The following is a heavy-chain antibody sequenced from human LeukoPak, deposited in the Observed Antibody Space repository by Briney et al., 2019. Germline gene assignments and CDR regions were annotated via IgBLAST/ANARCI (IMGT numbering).Heavy chain of an antibody. D-gene: IGHD2-15*01. Sequence: SETLSLTCTVSGGSISSYYWSWIRQPPGKGLEWIGYIYYSGSTNYNPSLKSRATISVDTSKNQFSLKLSSVTAADTAVYYCARMSVGSGQGYCSGGSCPLYHYYGMDVWGQGTTVTVSS. V-gene: IGHV4-59*01. CDR1: GGSISSYY. J-gene: IGHJ6*02. CDR3: ARMSVGSGQGYCSGGSCPLYHYYGMDV. CDR2: IYYSGST.